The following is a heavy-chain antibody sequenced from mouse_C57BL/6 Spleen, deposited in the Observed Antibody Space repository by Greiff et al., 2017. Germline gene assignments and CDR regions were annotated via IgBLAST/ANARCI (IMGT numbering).Heavy chain of an antibody. D-gene: IGHD1-1*01. J-gene: IGHJ4*01. Sequence: EVKLVESGGDLVKPGGSLKLSCAASGFTFSSYGMSWVRQTPDKRLEWVATISSGGSYTYYPDSVKGRFTISRDNAKNTLYLQMSSLKSEDTAMYYCARLYYYGSSYDYYAMDYWGQGTSVTVSS. CDR1: GFTFSSYG. V-gene: IGHV5-6*01. CDR2: ISSGGSYT. CDR3: ARLYYYGSSYDYYAMDY.